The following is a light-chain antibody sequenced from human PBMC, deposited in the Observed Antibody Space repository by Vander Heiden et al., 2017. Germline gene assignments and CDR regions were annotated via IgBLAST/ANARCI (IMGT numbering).Light chain of an antibody. CDR1: QSVSSSY. J-gene: IGKJ5*01. CDR2: GAS. V-gene: IGKV3-20*01. Sequence: IVLTQSPGTLSLSPAERATHSCRASQSVSSSYLAWYQQKPGQAPRLLIYGASSRATGIPDRFSGSGSGTDFTLTISRLELEDFAVYYCQQYGSSPPTITFGQGTRLEIK. CDR3: QQYGSSPPTIT.